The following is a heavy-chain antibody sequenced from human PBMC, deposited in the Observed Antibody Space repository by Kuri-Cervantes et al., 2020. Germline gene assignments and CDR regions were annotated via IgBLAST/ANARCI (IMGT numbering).Heavy chain of an antibody. CDR3: ARDPEGDGMDV. D-gene: IGHD3-16*01. J-gene: IGHJ6*02. CDR2: IRGSDEST. Sequence: GESLKISCAASGFTFSGSAMHWVRQASGKGLEWVSSIRGSDESTYYADSVKGRFTISRDNSKNTLYLQMNSLRAEDTAVYYCARDPEGDGMDVWGQGTTVTVSS. V-gene: IGHV3-23*01. CDR1: GFTFSGSA.